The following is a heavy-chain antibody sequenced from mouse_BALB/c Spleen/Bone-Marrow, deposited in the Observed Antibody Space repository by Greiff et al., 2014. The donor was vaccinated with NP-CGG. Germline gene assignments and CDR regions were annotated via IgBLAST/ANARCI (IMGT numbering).Heavy chain of an antibody. Sequence: VKLVESGPELVKPGASVKMSCKASGYTFTDYVISWVKQRTGQGLEWIGEIYPGSGSTYYNEKFKGKATLTADKSSNTAYMQLSSLTSEDSAVYFCANGVGYWGQGTTLTVSS. CDR1: GYTFTDYV. CDR2: IYPGSGST. J-gene: IGHJ2*01. CDR3: ANGVGY. V-gene: IGHV1-77*01.